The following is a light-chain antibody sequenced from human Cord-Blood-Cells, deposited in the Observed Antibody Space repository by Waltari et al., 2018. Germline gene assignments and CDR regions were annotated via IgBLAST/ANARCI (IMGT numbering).Light chain of an antibody. CDR1: QSVSSN. V-gene: IGKV3-15*01. J-gene: IGKJ1*01. CDR2: GAS. CDR3: QQYNNWPRWT. Sequence: SVSPGERATLSCRASQSVSSNLAWYQQKPGQAPRLLIYGASTRATGIPARFSGSGSGTEFTLTISSLQSEDFAVYYCQQYNNWPRWTFGQGTKVEIK.